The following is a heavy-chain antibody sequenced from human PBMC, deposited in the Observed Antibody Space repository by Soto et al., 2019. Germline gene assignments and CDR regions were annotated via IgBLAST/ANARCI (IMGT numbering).Heavy chain of an antibody. J-gene: IGHJ3*02. CDR3: ASFYGDYRRDAFDI. V-gene: IGHV3-21*01. D-gene: IGHD4-17*01. CDR2: ISSSSSYI. Sequence: RRLSCAASGFTFSSYSMNWVRRAPGKGLEWVSSISSSSSYIYYADSVKGRFTISRDNAKNSLYLQMNSLRAEDTAVYYCASFYGDYRRDAFDIWGQGTMVTVSS. CDR1: GFTFSSYS.